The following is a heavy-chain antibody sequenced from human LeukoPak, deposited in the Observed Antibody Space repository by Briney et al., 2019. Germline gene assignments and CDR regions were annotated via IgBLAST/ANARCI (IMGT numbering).Heavy chain of an antibody. J-gene: IGHJ4*02. CDR3: ARKNVDTTMVRLNY. D-gene: IGHD5-18*01. V-gene: IGHV3-23*01. Sequence: GGSLRLSCAASGFTFTSHAVSWVRQAPGKGLEWVSSFSGSTGRTYYADSVKGRFTVSRDNSQNTQYLQMNSLTAEDTAVYYCARKNVDTTMVRLNYWGQGTLVTVSS. CDR2: FSGSTGRT. CDR1: GFTFTSHA.